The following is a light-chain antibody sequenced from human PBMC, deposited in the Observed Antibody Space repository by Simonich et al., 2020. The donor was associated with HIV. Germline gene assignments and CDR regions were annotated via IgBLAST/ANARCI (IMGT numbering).Light chain of an antibody. CDR1: QSVLYSSKNKNY. CDR2: WAS. CDR3: QQYYSTPQT. J-gene: IGKJ2*01. V-gene: IGKV4-1*01. Sequence: DIVMTQSPDSLAVSLGERATINCKSSQSVLYSSKNKNYLAWYQQKPGQPPKLLIYWASTRESGVPDRFSGSGSGTDFTLTISSLHAEDVAVYYCQQYYSTPQTFGQGTKLEIK.